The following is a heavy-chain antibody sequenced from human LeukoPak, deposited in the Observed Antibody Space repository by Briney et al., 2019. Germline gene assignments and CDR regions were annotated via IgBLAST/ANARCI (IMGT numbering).Heavy chain of an antibody. Sequence: ASVKVSCKASGYTFTSYGINWVRQAPGQGLEWMGWISAYNGDTNYAQKLQGRVTMTTDTSTSTAYMELRSLRSDDTAVYYCARDRLSGSYYVVAFDIWGQGTMVTVSS. CDR2: ISAYNGDT. D-gene: IGHD3-10*01. V-gene: IGHV1-18*01. CDR3: ARDRLSGSYYVVAFDI. J-gene: IGHJ3*02. CDR1: GYTFTSYG.